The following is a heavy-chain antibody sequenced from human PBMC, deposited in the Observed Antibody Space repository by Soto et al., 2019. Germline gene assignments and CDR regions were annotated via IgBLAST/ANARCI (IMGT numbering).Heavy chain of an antibody. V-gene: IGHV3-7*05. D-gene: IGHD3-22*01. CDR3: ARDLGGRVTTSFYSYGMDV. J-gene: IGHJ6*02. CDR1: GFSFSSYW. CDR2: IKQDGSER. Sequence: EVQLVESGGGLVQPGGSLRLSCAASGFSFSSYWMSWVRQAPGKGLEWVANIKQDGSERYYVDSVKGRFTMSRDNAKSSVYLKMNSLRAEDTAVYYCARDLGGRVTTSFYSYGMDVWGQGTTVTVSS.